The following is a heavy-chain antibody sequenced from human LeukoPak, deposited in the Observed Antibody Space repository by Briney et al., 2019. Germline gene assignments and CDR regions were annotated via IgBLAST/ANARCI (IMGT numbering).Heavy chain of an antibody. CDR1: GFTFSSYE. J-gene: IGHJ6*02. D-gene: IGHD3-22*01. CDR2: ISSSGSTI. V-gene: IGHV3-48*03. Sequence: PGGSLRLSCAASGFTFSSYEMNWVRQAPGKGLEWVSYISSSGSTIYYADSVKGRFTISRDNAKNSLYLQMNSLRAEDTAVYYCARTGVALITMTLDAWGQGTTVTVSS. CDR3: ARTGVALITMTLDA.